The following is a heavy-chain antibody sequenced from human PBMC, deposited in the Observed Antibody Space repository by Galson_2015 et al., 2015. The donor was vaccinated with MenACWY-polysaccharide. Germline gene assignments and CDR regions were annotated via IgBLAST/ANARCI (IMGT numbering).Heavy chain of an antibody. Sequence: ETLSLTCTVSGDSISSSFWNWFRQPPGKGLEWVGWIYYSGSTKYTPSLESRVTISLDASKNQFSLRLSSVTAADTAVYYCARAPRPDKTFGYFDYWG. CDR1: GDSISSSF. V-gene: IGHV4-59*01. D-gene: IGHD3-16*01. CDR2: IYYSGST. J-gene: IGHJ4*01. CDR3: ARAPRPDKTFGYFDY.